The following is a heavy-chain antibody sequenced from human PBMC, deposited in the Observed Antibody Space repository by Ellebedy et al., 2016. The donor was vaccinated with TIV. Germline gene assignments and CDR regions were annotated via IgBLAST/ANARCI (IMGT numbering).Heavy chain of an antibody. Sequence: GESLKISCAASGFTFSSYSMNWVRQAPGKGLEWVSSISSSSSYIYYADSVKGRFTISRDNAKNSLYLQMNSLRAEDTAVYYCARESWNYAGGYYYGMDVWGQGTTVTVSS. CDR1: GFTFSSYS. D-gene: IGHD1-7*01. CDR2: ISSSSSYI. CDR3: ARESWNYAGGYYYGMDV. J-gene: IGHJ6*02. V-gene: IGHV3-21*01.